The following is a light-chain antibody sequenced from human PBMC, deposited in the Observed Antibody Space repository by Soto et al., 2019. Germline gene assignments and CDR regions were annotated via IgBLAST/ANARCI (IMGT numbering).Light chain of an antibody. CDR3: LQHRNYPLT. Sequence: DIQMTQSPWSLSASVGDRVTINCRASHDISDDLGWYRQKVGKAPERLIYSASNLASGVPSRVRGSGSGTEFTLTIDDLQPEDFATYYCLQHRNYPLTFGQGTKVDI. CDR2: SAS. J-gene: IGKJ1*01. CDR1: HDISDD. V-gene: IGKV1-17*02.